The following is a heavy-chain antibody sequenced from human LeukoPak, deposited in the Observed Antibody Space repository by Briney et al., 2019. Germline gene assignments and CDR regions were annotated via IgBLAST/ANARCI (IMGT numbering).Heavy chain of an antibody. CDR1: GGSISSYY. V-gene: IGHV4-4*07. J-gene: IGHJ6*02. D-gene: IGHD6-13*01. CDR2: TYTSGST. Sequence: SETLSLTCTVSGGSISSYYWSWIRQPAGKGLEWIGRTYTSGSTNYNPSLKSRVTMSVDTSKNQFSLKLSSVTAADTAVYYCAREIIAAAGTYYYGMDVWGQGTTVTVSS. CDR3: AREIIAAAGTYYYGMDV.